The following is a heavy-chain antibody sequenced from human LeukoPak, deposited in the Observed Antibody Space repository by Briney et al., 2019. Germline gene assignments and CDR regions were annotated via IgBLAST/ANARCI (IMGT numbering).Heavy chain of an antibody. V-gene: IGHV3-7*01. CDR3: ARDSYVWGSYKGAFDY. D-gene: IGHD3-16*01. Sequence: GGSLRLSCAASGFTFSSYWMSWVRQAPGKGLEWVAKIKQDGSEKYYVDSVKGRFTTSRDNAKNSLYLQMNSLRAEDTAVYYCARDSYVWGSYKGAFDYWGQGTLVTVSS. CDR2: IKQDGSEK. J-gene: IGHJ4*02. CDR1: GFTFSSYW.